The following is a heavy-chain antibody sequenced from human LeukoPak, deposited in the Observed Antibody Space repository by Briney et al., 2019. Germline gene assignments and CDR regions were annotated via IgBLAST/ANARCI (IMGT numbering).Heavy chain of an antibody. CDR3: ARQHSGRKWFDP. D-gene: IGHD6-25*01. Sequence: SETLFLTCTVSGGSISSSSYYWGWIRQPPGKGLEWIGNIYYSGSTYYNPSLKSRVTIFVDTSKNQFSLRLSSVTAADTAVYYCARQHSGRKWFDPWGQGTLVTVSS. CDR1: GGSISSSSYY. J-gene: IGHJ5*02. CDR2: IYYSGST. V-gene: IGHV4-39*01.